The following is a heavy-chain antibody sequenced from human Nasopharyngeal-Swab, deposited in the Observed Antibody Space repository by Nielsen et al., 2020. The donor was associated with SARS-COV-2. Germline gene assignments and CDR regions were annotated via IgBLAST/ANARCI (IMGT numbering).Heavy chain of an antibody. V-gene: IGHV3-9*01. CDR3: AKLPTAMDETYMDV. Sequence: SLKISCAASGFTFDDYAMHWVRQAPGKGPEWVSGISWNSGSIGYADSVKGRFTISRDNAKNSLYLQMNSLRAEDTALYYCAKLPTAMDETYMDVWDKGTTVTVSS. CDR1: GFTFDDYA. D-gene: IGHD5-18*01. J-gene: IGHJ6*03. CDR2: ISWNSGSI.